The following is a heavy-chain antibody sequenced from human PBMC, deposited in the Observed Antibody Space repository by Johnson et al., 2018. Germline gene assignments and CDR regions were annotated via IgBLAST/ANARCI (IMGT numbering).Heavy chain of an antibody. CDR1: GGSISSYY. CDR2: IYYSGST. J-gene: IGHJ6*02. V-gene: IGHV4-59*01. CDR3: ARDGVSNYYYYGMDV. Sequence: QVQLQESGPGLVKPSETXSLTCTVSGGSISSYYWSWIRQPPGKGLEWIGYIYYSGSTNYNPSLKSRVTISVDTSKNQFSLKLSPVTAADTAVYYCARDGVSNYYYYGMDVWGQGTTVTVSS. D-gene: IGHD2-2*01.